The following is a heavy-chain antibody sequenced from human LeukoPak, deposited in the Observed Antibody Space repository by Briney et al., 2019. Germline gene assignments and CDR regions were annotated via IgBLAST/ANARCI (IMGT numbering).Heavy chain of an antibody. D-gene: IGHD3-22*01. CDR3: AGGLRSGYSWFKY. Sequence: PGGSLRLSCEASGFTVSSNYMSWVRQAPGKGLEWVSDIYSGGTTYYADFVKGRFTISRDNSKNTLYRQMSSLRDDDTAVYFCAGGLRSGYSWFKYWGQGTLVTVSS. CDR2: IYSGGTT. V-gene: IGHV3-53*01. J-gene: IGHJ4*02. CDR1: GFTVSSNY.